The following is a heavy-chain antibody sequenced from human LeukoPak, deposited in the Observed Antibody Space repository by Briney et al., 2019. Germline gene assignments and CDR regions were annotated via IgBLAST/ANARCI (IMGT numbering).Heavy chain of an antibody. CDR1: GFTFSSYS. D-gene: IGHD6-13*01. CDR3: ARGRKGSSYYYYMDV. Sequence: GGSLRLSCAASGFTFSSYSMNWVRQAPGKGLEWVSSISSSSSYIYYADSVKGRFTISRDNAKNSLYLQMNSLRAEDTAVYYCARGRKGSSYYYYMDVWGKGSTVTVSS. V-gene: IGHV3-21*01. CDR2: ISSSSSYI. J-gene: IGHJ6*03.